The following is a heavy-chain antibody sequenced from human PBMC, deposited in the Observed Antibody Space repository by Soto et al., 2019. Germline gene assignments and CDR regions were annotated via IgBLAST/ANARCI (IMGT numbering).Heavy chain of an antibody. D-gene: IGHD4-17*01. Sequence: QVQLQESGPGLVKPSETLSLTCTVSGGSISSYYWSWIRQPPGKGLEWIGYIYYSGSTNYNPSLKSRVTISVDTSKNQFSLKLSSVTAADTAVYYCARVFRVGLATVTSKAYYYGMDVWGQGTTVTVSS. V-gene: IGHV4-59*01. CDR1: GGSISSYY. J-gene: IGHJ6*02. CDR3: ARVFRVGLATVTSKAYYYGMDV. CDR2: IYYSGST.